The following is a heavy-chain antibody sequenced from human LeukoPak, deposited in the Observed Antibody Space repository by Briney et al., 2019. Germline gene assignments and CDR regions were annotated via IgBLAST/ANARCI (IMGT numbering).Heavy chain of an antibody. CDR2: ISGSGVST. CDR1: GFTFNNYG. CDR3: AKPRSGTLWGGFDY. D-gene: IGHD3-16*01. J-gene: IGHJ4*02. V-gene: IGHV3-23*01. Sequence: GGSLRLSCVASGFTFNNYGMSWVRQAPGKGLEWVSVISGSGVSTYYADSVKGRFTISRDNSKNTLYLQMNFLRAEDAALYYCAKPRSGTLWGGFDYWGQGTLVTVSS.